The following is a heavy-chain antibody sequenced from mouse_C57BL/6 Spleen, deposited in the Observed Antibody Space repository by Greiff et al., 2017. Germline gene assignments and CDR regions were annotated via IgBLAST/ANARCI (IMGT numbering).Heavy chain of an antibody. Sequence: EVKLQQSGPELVKPGASVKISCKASGYSFTGYYMNWVKQSPEKSLEWIGEINPSTGGTTYNQKFKAKATLTVDKSSSTAYMQLKSLTSEDSAVYYCARFIYYDCDDHYFDYWGQGTTLTVSS. J-gene: IGHJ2*01. CDR3: ARFIYYDCDDHYFDY. CDR1: GYSFTGYY. D-gene: IGHD2-4*01. CDR2: INPSTGGT. V-gene: IGHV1-42*01.